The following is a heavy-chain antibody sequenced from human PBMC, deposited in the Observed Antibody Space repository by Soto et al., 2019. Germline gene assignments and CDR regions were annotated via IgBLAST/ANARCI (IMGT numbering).Heavy chain of an antibody. CDR3: ARGLGELRTSYYYGMDV. D-gene: IGHD1-7*01. CDR2: IKQDGSEK. V-gene: IGHV3-7*03. J-gene: IGHJ6*02. Sequence: PGGSLRLSCAASGFTFSSYWRSWVRQAPGKGLEWVANIKQDGSEKYYVDSVKGRFTISRDNAKNSLYLQMNSLRAEDTAVYYCARGLGELRTSYYYGMDVWGQGTTVTVPS. CDR1: GFTFSSYW.